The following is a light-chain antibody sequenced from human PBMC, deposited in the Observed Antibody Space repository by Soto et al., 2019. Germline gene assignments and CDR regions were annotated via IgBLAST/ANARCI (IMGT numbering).Light chain of an antibody. Sequence: QSVLTQPPSASGTPGQRVTISCSGSSSNTGSNYVYWYQQFPGTAPKLLIYSNDKRPSGVPDRFSGSKSGTSASLAISGLRSEDEDDYYCVSWDNSLSGRVFGGGTKLTVL. CDR1: SSNTGSNY. V-gene: IGLV1-47*02. J-gene: IGLJ3*02. CDR3: VSWDNSLSGRV. CDR2: SND.